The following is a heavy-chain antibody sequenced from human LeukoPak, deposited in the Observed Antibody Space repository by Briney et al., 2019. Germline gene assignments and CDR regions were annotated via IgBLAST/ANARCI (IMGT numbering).Heavy chain of an antibody. CDR3: ARSRYSGYDRALDY. CDR2: INPNSGGT. CDR1: GYTFTDYY. Sequence: ASVKVSCKASGYTFTDYYMHWVRQAPGQGLEWMGWINPNSGGTNYAQKFQGRVTMTRDTSISTAYMELSRLRSDDTAVYYCARSRYSGYDRALDYWGQGTLVTVSS. D-gene: IGHD5-12*01. J-gene: IGHJ4*02. V-gene: IGHV1-2*02.